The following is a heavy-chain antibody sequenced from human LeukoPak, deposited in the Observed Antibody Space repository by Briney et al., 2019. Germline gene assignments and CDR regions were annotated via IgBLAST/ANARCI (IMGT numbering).Heavy chain of an antibody. CDR1: GFTFSSYS. CDR3: ARAAWGTRYYFDY. J-gene: IGHJ4*02. V-gene: IGHV3-20*04. CDR2: INWNGGST. Sequence: GGSLRLSCAASGFTFSSYSMNWVRQAPGKGLEWVSGINWNGGSTGYADSVKGRFTISRDNAKNSLYLQMNSLRAEDTALYYCARAAWGTRYYFDYWGQGTLVTVSS. D-gene: IGHD1-14*01.